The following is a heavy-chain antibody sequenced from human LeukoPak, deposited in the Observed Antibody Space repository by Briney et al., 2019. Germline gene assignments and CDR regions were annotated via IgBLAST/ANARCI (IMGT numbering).Heavy chain of an antibody. J-gene: IGHJ4*02. CDR2: IYPGDSDT. CDR3: ALAYSYGIYYFDY. D-gene: IGHD5-18*01. Sequence: GESLKISCQGSGYSFTSYWIGWVRQMPGKGLEWMGIIYPGDSDTRYSPSFQGQVTISADKSISTAYLQWSSLKASDTAMYYCALAYSYGIYYFDYWGQGTLVTVSS. V-gene: IGHV5-51*01. CDR1: GYSFTSYW.